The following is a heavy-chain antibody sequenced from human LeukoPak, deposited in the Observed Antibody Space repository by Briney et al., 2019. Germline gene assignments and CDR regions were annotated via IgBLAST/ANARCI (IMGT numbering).Heavy chain of an antibody. D-gene: IGHD5-18*01. J-gene: IGHJ4*02. CDR1: GYTFTGYY. V-gene: IGHV1-2*02. Sequence: WASVKVSCKASGYTFTGYYMHWVRQAPGQGLEWMGWINPNSGGTNYAQKFQGRVTMTRDTSISTAYMELSRLRSDDTAVYYCARTNLRGYSYGYGYWGQGTLVTVSP. CDR2: INPNSGGT. CDR3: ARTNLRGYSYGYGY.